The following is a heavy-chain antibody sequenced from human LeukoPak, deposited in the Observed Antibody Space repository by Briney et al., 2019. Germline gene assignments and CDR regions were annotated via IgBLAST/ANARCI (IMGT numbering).Heavy chain of an antibody. D-gene: IGHD3-22*01. Sequence: GSLRLSCAASGFTFSSYEMNWVRQAPGKGLEWVSYISSSGSTIYYADSVKGRFTISRDNAKNSLYLQMNSLRAEDTAVYYCARAGYYDSSGYYYYPYWGQGTLVTVSS. J-gene: IGHJ4*02. V-gene: IGHV3-48*03. CDR2: ISSSGSTI. CDR3: ARAGYYDSSGYYYYPY. CDR1: GFTFSSYE.